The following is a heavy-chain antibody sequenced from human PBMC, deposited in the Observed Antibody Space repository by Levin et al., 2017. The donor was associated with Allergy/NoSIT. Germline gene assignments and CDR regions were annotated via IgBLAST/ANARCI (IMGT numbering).Heavy chain of an antibody. J-gene: IGHJ4*02. CDR3: ARLGAGDRSAEGYFDY. Sequence: SSETLSLTCTVSGDSITKSHWSWIRQSPGRGLEWIGYIYYTEYTYYNRHMSYNPSLKDRVTISLDAPKNQFSLTLKSVTAADVAVYYCARLGAGDRSAEGYFDYWGQGLLVTVSS. CDR1: GDSITKSH. CDR2: IYYTEYTYYNRHM. V-gene: IGHV4-59*08. D-gene: IGHD2-15*01.